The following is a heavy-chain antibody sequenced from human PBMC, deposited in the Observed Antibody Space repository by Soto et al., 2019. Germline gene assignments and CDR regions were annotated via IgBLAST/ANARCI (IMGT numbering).Heavy chain of an antibody. D-gene: IGHD3-3*01. CDR3: ARGLGYDFWSGPYGMDV. CDR2: IYYSGST. Sequence: SETLSLTCTVSGGSISSYYWSWIRQPPGKGLEWIGYIYYSGSTNYNPSLKSRVTISVGTSKNQFSLKLSSVTAADTAVYYCARGLGYDFWSGPYGMDVRGQGTTVTVPS. CDR1: GGSISSYY. J-gene: IGHJ6*02. V-gene: IGHV4-59*01.